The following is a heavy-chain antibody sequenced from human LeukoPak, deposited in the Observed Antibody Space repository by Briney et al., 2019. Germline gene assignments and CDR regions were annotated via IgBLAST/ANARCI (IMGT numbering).Heavy chain of an antibody. J-gene: IGHJ4*02. V-gene: IGHV3-23*01. CDR1: GFTFSSYA. D-gene: IGHD3-3*01. CDR3: AKVVYDFWSGYDY. Sequence: GGSLRLSCAASGFTFSSYAMSWVRQAPGKGLEWVSIVSGSGDSTYYADSVKGRFTISRDNSKNTLYLQMNSLRTEDTAVYYCAKVVYDFWSGYDYWGQGTLVTVSS. CDR2: VSGSGDST.